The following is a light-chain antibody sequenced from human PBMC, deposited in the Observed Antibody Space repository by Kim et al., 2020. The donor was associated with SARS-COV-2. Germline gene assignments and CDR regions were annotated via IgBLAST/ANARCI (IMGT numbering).Light chain of an antibody. CDR1: QSVSSY. V-gene: IGKV3-15*01. CDR3: QQHNSGPLT. CDR2: DAS. Sequence: IAITQSQATVSELPGERATLSCRASQSVSSYLAWYQHKPGQAPRLLIYDASTGATGIPARFSGSGSGTEFTLTISSLQSEDFAVYYCQQHNSGPLTFGGGTKVDIK. J-gene: IGKJ4*01.